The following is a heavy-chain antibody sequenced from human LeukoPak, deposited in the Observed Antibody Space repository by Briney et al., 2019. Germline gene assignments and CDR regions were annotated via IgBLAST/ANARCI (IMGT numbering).Heavy chain of an antibody. V-gene: IGHV3-30-3*01. J-gene: IGHJ4*02. CDR2: ISYDGSNK. Sequence: GRSLRLSCAASGFTFSSYAMHWVRQAPGKGLEWVAVISYDGSNKYYADSVKGRFTISRDNSKNTLYLQMSSLRAEDTAVYYCARDSSKWELLGPFDYWGQGTLVTVSS. D-gene: IGHD1-26*01. CDR1: GFTFSSYA. CDR3: ARDSSKWELLGPFDY.